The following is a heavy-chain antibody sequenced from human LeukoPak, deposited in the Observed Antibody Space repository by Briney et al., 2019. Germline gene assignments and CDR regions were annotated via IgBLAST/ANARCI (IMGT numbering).Heavy chain of an antibody. J-gene: IGHJ4*01. Sequence: SQTLSLTCAVSGASITRGSYYWTWIRQPAGKALEWFGHVFTTGNTNYNPSLKGRVTISIETSKSQFSLNLNSVTAADTAVYYCARGTGSLFYWGHGILVTVSS. CDR1: GASITRGSYY. V-gene: IGHV4-61*09. D-gene: IGHD3-10*01. CDR2: VFTTGNT. CDR3: ARGTGSLFY.